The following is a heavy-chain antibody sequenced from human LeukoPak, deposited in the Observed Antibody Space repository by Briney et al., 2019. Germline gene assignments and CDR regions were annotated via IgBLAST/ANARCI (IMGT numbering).Heavy chain of an antibody. Sequence: GGSLRLSCAASGFTFSSYAMSWVRQAPGKGLEWVSAISGSGGSTYYADSVKGRFTISRDNSKDTLYLQMNSLRAEDTAVYYCAKVGSSSQASPLYWGQGTLVTVSS. CDR3: AKVGSSSQASPLY. D-gene: IGHD6-13*01. CDR2: ISGSGGST. V-gene: IGHV3-23*01. J-gene: IGHJ4*02. CDR1: GFTFSSYA.